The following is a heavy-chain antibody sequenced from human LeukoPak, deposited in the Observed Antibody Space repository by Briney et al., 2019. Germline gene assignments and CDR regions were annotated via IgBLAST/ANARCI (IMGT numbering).Heavy chain of an antibody. CDR2: IYYSGST. CDR3: ARDLGYDSSGYFPGGAFDI. D-gene: IGHD3-22*01. Sequence: SETLSLTCTVSGGSISSYFWSWIRQPPGKGLEWIGYIYYSGSTNYNPSLKSRVTISVDTSKNQFSLKLSSVTAADTAVYYCARDLGYDSSGYFPGGAFDIWGQGTMVTVSS. V-gene: IGHV4-59*01. CDR1: GGSISSYF. J-gene: IGHJ3*02.